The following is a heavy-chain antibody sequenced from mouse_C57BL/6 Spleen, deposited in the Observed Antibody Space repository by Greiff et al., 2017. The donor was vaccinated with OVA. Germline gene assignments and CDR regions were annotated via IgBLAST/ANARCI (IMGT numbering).Heavy chain of an antibody. Sequence: QVQLQQPGAELVMPGASVKLSCKASGYTFTSYWMHWVKQRPGQGLEWIGEIDPSDSYTNYNQKFKGKSPLTVDKYSSTAYMQLSSLTSEDSAVYYCARSGGNWYFDVWGTGTTVTVSS. CDR2: IDPSDSYT. J-gene: IGHJ1*03. V-gene: IGHV1-69*01. CDR3: ARSGGNWYFDV. CDR1: GYTFTSYW. D-gene: IGHD3-1*01.